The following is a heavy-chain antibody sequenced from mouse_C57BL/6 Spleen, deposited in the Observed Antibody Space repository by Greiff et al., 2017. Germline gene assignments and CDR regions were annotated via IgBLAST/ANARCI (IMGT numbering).Heavy chain of an antibody. CDR1: GYTFTNYW. J-gene: IGHJ2*01. CDR2: IYPGGGYT. CDR3: ARWSYGNPFDY. D-gene: IGHD2-1*01. V-gene: IGHV1-63*01. Sequence: VQLQESGAELVRPGTSVKMSCKASGYTFTNYWIGWAKQRPGHGLEWIGDIYPGGGYTNYNEKFKGKATLTADKSSSTAYMQFSSLTSEDSAIYYCARWSYGNPFDYWGQGTTLTVSS.